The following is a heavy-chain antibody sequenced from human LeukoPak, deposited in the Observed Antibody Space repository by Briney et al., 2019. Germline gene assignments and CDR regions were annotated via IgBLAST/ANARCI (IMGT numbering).Heavy chain of an antibody. CDR2: IIPIFGTA. CDR1: GYTFVSYD. CDR3: AVATRDYYYYMDV. D-gene: IGHD1-14*01. V-gene: IGHV1-69*05. J-gene: IGHJ6*03. Sequence: GASVKVSCKTSGYTFVSYDINWVRQAPGQGLEWMGGIIPIFGTANYAQKFQGRVTITTDESTSTAYMELSSLRSEDTAVYYCAVATRDYYYYMDVWGKGTTVTVSS.